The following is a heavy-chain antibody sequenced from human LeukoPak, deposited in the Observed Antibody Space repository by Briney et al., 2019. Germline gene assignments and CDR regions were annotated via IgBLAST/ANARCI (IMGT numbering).Heavy chain of an antibody. CDR1: GFTFSNYN. D-gene: IGHD2-15*01. Sequence: GGSLRLSCAASGFTFSNYNMNWVRQAPGKGLEWVSSISSSSSYIYYADSLKGRFTISRDNAKNSLYLQMNSLRAEDTAVYYCASRGVVTGAFDIWGQGTMVTVSS. CDR3: ASRGVVTGAFDI. CDR2: ISSSSSYI. J-gene: IGHJ3*02. V-gene: IGHV3-21*01.